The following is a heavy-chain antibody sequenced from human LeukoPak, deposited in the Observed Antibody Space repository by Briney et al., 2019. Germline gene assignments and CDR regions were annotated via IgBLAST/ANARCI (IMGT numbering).Heavy chain of an antibody. CDR2: ISTSSSYI. CDR1: EFTFSSYS. V-gene: IGHV3-21*01. D-gene: IGHD3-10*01. J-gene: IGHJ4*02. CDR3: ARFGTYGSRTYAFDY. Sequence: NPGGSLRLSCAASEFTFSSYSLNWVRQAPGKGLEWVSSISTSSSYIYYADSVKGRFTISRDNAKNSLYLQMNSLRAEDTAVYYCARFGTYGSRTYAFDYWGQGTLVTVSS.